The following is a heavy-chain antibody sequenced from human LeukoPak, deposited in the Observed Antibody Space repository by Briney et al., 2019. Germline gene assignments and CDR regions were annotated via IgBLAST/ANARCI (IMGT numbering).Heavy chain of an antibody. V-gene: IGHV3-33*01. Sequence: GGSLILSCEASGFTFSSYGMHWVRQAPGKGLEWVAVIWYDGSDKYYADSVKGRFSISRDNSKNTLYLQMNSLRAEDTAVYYCARDGTLTAGPFDPWGRGTLVTVSS. CDR1: GFTFSSYG. CDR2: IWYDGSDK. J-gene: IGHJ5*02. D-gene: IGHD1-14*01. CDR3: ARDGTLTAGPFDP.